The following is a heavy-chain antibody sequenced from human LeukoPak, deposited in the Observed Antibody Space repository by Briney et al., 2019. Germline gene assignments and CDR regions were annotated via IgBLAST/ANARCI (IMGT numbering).Heavy chain of an antibody. V-gene: IGHV4-39*01. D-gene: IGHD6-13*01. CDR1: GGSISSSRYY. CDR2: IYYSGST. CDR3: ATRTSAAAGPFDY. Sequence: SETLSLTCTVSGGSISSSRYYWGWIRQPPGKGLEWIGSIYYSGSTYYNPSLKSRVTISVDTSKNQFSLKLSSVTAADTAVYYCATRTSAAAGPFDYWGQGTLVTVSS. J-gene: IGHJ4*02.